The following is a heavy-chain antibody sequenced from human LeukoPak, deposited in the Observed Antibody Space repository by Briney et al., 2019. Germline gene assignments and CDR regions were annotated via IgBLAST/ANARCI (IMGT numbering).Heavy chain of an antibody. Sequence: GESLKISCKGSEYSFTSYWIGWVRQRPGKGLEWMGIIYPGDSDTRYSPSFQGQVTISADKSISTAYLQWSSLKASDSAMYYCARPAHCSGGNCYPFDYWGQGTLVTVSS. CDR3: ARPAHCSGGNCYPFDY. V-gene: IGHV5-51*01. CDR2: IYPGDSDT. D-gene: IGHD2-15*01. CDR1: EYSFTSYW. J-gene: IGHJ4*02.